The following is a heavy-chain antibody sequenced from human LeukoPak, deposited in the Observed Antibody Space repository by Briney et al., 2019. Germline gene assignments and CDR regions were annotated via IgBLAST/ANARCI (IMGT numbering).Heavy chain of an antibody. CDR3: ARSSGWLQSTIDY. Sequence: ASVKVSCKASGGTFSSYAISWVRQAPGQGLEWMGRIIPILGIANYAQKFQGRVTITADKSTSTAYMELSSLRSEDTAVYYCARSSGWLQSTIDYWGQGTLVTVSS. V-gene: IGHV1-69*04. J-gene: IGHJ4*02. CDR2: IIPILGIA. CDR1: GGTFSSYA. D-gene: IGHD5-24*01.